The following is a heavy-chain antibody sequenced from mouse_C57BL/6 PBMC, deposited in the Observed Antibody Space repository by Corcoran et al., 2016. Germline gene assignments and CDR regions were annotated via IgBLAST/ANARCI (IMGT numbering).Heavy chain of an antibody. J-gene: IGHJ4*01. Sequence: QIQLVQSGPELKKPGETVKISCKASGYTFTTYGMSWVKQAPGKGLKWMGWINTYSGVPTYADDFKGRFAFSLETSASTAYLQINNLKNEDTATYFCAREGAMDYWGQGTSVTVSS. V-gene: IGHV9-3*01. CDR1: GYTFTTYG. CDR2: INTYSGVP. CDR3: AREGAMDY.